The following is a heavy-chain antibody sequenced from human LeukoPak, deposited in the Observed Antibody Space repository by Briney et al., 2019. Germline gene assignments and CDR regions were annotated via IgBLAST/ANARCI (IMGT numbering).Heavy chain of an antibody. D-gene: IGHD1-26*01. J-gene: IGHJ3*02. Sequence: GASVKVSCKVSGYTLTELSMHWVRQAPGKGLEWMGGFDPEDGETIYAQKFQGRVTMTEDTSTDTAYMELSSLRSEDTAVYYCATEALVGATTSGAFDIWGQGTMVTVSS. CDR2: FDPEDGET. CDR1: GYTLTELS. V-gene: IGHV1-24*01. CDR3: ATEALVGATTSGAFDI.